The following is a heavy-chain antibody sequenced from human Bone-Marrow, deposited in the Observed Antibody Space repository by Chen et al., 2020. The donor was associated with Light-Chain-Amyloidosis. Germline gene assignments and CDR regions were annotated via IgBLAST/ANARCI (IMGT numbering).Heavy chain of an antibody. CDR3: ARARRKSDWELRYFLDV. V-gene: IGHV1-69*13. J-gene: IGHJ6*03. CDR1: GTTFNNYA. Sequence: HVQLVQSGAEVKNPGSSVQVSCQASGTTFNNYAVDSVRQPPGQGLEWMGKITPSFGTTNYAQKFQGRVTSNADESTTKIHMELTSLKSEDAAVYYCARARRKSDWELRYFLDVWGNGTTVTVSS. CDR2: ITPSFGTT. D-gene: IGHD3-10*01.